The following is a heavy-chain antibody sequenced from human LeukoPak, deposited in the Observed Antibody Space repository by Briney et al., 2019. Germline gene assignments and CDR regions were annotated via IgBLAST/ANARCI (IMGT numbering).Heavy chain of an antibody. CDR3: ARSGDYYDSSGYYPLGY. CDR2: IYTSGST. D-gene: IGHD3-22*01. J-gene: IGHJ4*02. Sequence: SETLSLTCTVSGGSISSGSYYWSWIRQPAGKGLEWIGRIYTSGSTNYNPSLKGRVTISVDTSKNQFSLKLSSVTAADTAVYYCARSGDYYDSSGYYPLGYWGQGTLVTVSS. CDR1: GGSISSGSYY. V-gene: IGHV4-61*02.